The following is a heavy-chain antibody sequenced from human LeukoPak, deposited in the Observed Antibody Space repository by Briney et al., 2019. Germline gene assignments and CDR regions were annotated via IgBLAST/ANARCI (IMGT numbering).Heavy chain of an antibody. J-gene: IGHJ4*02. V-gene: IGHV3-7*01. Sequence: GGSLRLSCAASGFTFSSYGMHWVRQAPGKGLEWVANIKQDGSEKYYVDSVKGRFTISRDNAKNSLYLQMNSLRAEDTAVYYCARDRGGYYYGSGSPIGDYWGQGTLVTVSS. CDR1: GFTFSSYG. D-gene: IGHD3-10*01. CDR2: IKQDGSEK. CDR3: ARDRGGYYYGSGSPIGDY.